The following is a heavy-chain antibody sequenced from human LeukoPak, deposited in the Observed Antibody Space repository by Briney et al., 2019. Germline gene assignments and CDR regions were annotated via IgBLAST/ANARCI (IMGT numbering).Heavy chain of an antibody. V-gene: IGHV1-2*02. CDR1: GYTFTDYY. Sequence: ASVKVSCKASGYTFTDYYLHWVRQAPGQGLEWMGWINPNSDGTNFTQKFQGRVTMTSDTSISTAYMELSRLKSDDTAVYYCARAAIFRVIIVLDSWGQGTLVTVSS. J-gene: IGHJ4*02. CDR3: ARAAIFRVIIVLDS. D-gene: IGHD3-3*01. CDR2: INPNSDGT.